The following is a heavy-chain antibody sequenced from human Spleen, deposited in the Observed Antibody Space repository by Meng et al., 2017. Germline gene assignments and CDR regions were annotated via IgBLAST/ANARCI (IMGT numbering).Heavy chain of an antibody. J-gene: IGHJ3*01. Sequence: ASVKVSCKASGYSFTDYYIHWVRQAPGQGLEWMGWINPNSGGTNSAQKFQGRVAMTRYTSITTAYMELSRLRSDDTAVYYCATEDVTEVRGLIVNDVFDLWGHGTMVTVSS. V-gene: IGHV1-2*02. CDR3: ATEDVTEVRGLIVNDVFDL. CDR2: INPNSGGT. CDR1: GYSFTDYY. D-gene: IGHD3-10*01.